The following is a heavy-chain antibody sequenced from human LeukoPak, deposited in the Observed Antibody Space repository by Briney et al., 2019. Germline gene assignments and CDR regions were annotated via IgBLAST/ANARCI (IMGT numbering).Heavy chain of an antibody. D-gene: IGHD3-22*01. CDR2: ISYSGGT. J-gene: IGHJ1*01. Sequence: PSETLSLTCTVSGGSTSSYYWSWIRQPPGKGLEWIAYISYSGGTNYNPSLKSRVTISVDTSKNQFSLKLRSVTAADTAVYYSAAAPARGYSPSPSFKHWGQGTQVFVSS. CDR3: AAAPARGYSPSPSFKH. CDR1: GGSTSSYY. V-gene: IGHV4-59*08.